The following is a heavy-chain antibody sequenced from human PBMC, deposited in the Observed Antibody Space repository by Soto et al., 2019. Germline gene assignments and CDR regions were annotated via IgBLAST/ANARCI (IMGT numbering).Heavy chain of an antibody. CDR2: ISYDGSNK. D-gene: IGHD3-10*01. CDR3: ARVGGGSMVHHHFH. V-gene: IGHV3-30-3*01. J-gene: IGHJ4*02. CDR1: GFTISSYA. Sequence: QLQLVESGGGVVQPGRSLRLSCAASGFTISSYAMHWVRQAPGKGLEWVAVISYDGSNKYYADSVKGRFTISRDNSKNTLYLQMNSLRAEDTAVYYCARVGGGSMVHHHFHWGQGTLVTVSS.